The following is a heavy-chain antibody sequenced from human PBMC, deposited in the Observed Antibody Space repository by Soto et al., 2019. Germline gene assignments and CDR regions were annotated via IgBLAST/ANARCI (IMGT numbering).Heavy chain of an antibody. V-gene: IGHV1-69*01. J-gene: IGHJ4*02. CDR2: IIPVFGRA. D-gene: IGHD6-19*01. CDR3: ARTLAVSSGWYVFGY. CDR1: GDSFSTYA. Sequence: QVQLVQSGAEVKKPGSPLKVSCKASGDSFSTYAINWVRQAPGQGLEWMGGIIPVFGRANYAQKFQGRVTITADESTSTAYMELNSLRSEDTALYYCARTLAVSSGWYVFGYWGQGTLVTVSS.